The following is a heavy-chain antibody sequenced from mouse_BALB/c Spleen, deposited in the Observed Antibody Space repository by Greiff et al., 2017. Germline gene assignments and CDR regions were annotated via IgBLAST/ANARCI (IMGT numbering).Heavy chain of an antibody. CDR2: INPYNGGT. CDR3: AREGLGAAGFAY. CDR1: GYSFTGYF. J-gene: IGHJ3*01. V-gene: IGHV1-37*01. D-gene: IGHD3-3*01. Sequence: VQLKESGPELVKPGASVKISCKASGYSFTGYFMNWVKQSHGKSLEWIGLINPYNGGTSYNQKFKGKATLTVDKSSSTAYMELLSLPSEDSAVYYCAREGLGAAGFAYWGQGTLVTVSA.